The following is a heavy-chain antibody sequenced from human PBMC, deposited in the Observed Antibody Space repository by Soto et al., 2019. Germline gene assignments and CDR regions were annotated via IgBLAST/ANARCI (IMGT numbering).Heavy chain of an antibody. CDR2: IYHSGST. D-gene: IGHD5-18*01. V-gene: IGHV4-30-2*01. J-gene: IGHJ4*02. CDR3: ARGGYSYGYGFDY. Sequence: PSETLSLTCAVSGGSISSGGYSWSWIRQPPGKGLEWIGYIYHSGSTYYNPSLKSRVTISVDRSKNQFSLKLSSVTAADTAVYYCARGGYSYGYGFDYWGQGTLVTVSS. CDR1: GGSISSGGYS.